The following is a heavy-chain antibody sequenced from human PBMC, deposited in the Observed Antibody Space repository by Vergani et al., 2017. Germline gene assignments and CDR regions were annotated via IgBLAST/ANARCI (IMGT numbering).Heavy chain of an antibody. CDR2: IYWNDDQ. Sequence: QITLKESGPTLVKPTQTLTLTCTFSGFSLNTRGVSVAWIRQPPGKALDWLALIYWNDDQHYSPSLNNRVTITKDTSKDQVVLTMTNMDYVDTGTYYCVYRKTGCGTTGCFYPFYYYYNMDVGGKGTAVTVSS. D-gene: IGHD1-1*01. J-gene: IGHJ6*03. CDR1: GFSLNTRGVS. V-gene: IGHV2-5*04. CDR3: VYRKTGCGTTGCFYPFYYYYNMDV.